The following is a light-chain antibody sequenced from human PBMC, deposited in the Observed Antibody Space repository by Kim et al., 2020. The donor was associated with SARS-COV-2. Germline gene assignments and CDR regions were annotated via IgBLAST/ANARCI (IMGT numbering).Light chain of an antibody. Sequence: QSPLTQPASVSGSPGQSITISCTGTSSDVGAYNYVSWYQQHPGKAPKLIIFDVNQRPSGLSDRFSGSKSGNTASLTISGLQAEDEADYYCISYASTRSYVFGTGTKVTVL. V-gene: IGLV2-14*01. CDR3: ISYASTRSYV. CDR1: SSDVGAYNY. CDR2: DVN. J-gene: IGLJ1*01.